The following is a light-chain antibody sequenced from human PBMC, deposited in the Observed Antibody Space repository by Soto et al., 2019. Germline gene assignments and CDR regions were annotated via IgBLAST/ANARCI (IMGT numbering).Light chain of an antibody. CDR3: QQYGSSAPNT. J-gene: IGKJ5*01. CDR2: GAS. V-gene: IGKV3-20*01. Sequence: EIVLTQSPDTLSLSPGEGATLSCRASQSVSSNYLAWYQQKPGQAPRPLIYGASSRATGIPDRFSGSGSGTDFTLTISRLEPEDFSMYYCQQYGSSAPNTFGQGTRLEIE. CDR1: QSVSSNY.